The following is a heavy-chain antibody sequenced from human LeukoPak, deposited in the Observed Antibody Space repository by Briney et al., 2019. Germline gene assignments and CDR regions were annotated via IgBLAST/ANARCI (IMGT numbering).Heavy chain of an antibody. CDR3: ARAYKDRSLAGKKEFFQH. V-gene: IGHV3-74*01. D-gene: IGHD6-19*01. CDR1: GNYW. CDR2: IDSDGSWT. J-gene: IGHJ1*01. Sequence: PGGSLRLSCAASGNYWMHWVRQVPGKGLVWVSHIDSDGSWTSYADSVKGRFTISRDNANNFLYLQMNSLRAEDTALYYCARAYKDRSLAGKKEFFQHWGQGTLVTVSS.